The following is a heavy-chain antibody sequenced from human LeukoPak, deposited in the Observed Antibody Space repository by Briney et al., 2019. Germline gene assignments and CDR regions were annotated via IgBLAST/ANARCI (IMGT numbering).Heavy chain of an antibody. J-gene: IGHJ4*02. CDR2: IIPIFGTA. Sequence: ASVKVSCKASGGTFSSYAISWVRQAPGQGLEWMGRIIPIFGTANYAQKFQGRVTITTDESTSTAYMALSSLRSEDTAVYYCASMSEYYDSSGYNYWGQGTLVTVSS. D-gene: IGHD3-22*01. V-gene: IGHV1-69*05. CDR1: GGTFSSYA. CDR3: ASMSEYYDSSGYNY.